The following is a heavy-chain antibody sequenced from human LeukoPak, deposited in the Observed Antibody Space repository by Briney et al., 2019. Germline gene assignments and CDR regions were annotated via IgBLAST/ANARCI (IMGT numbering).Heavy chain of an antibody. CDR1: GYTFTSYA. J-gene: IGHJ5*02. D-gene: IGHD6-13*01. Sequence: ASVKVSCKASGYTFTSYAMHWVRQAPGQRLEWMGWINAGNGNTKYSQKFQGRVTITRDTSASTAYMELSSLRSEDTAVYYCARAGRRYSSSYGWFDPWGQGTLVTVSS. CDR3: ARAGRRYSSSYGWFDP. V-gene: IGHV1-3*01. CDR2: INAGNGNT.